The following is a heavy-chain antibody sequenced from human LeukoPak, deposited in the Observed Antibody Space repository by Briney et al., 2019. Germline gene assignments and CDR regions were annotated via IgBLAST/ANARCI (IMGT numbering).Heavy chain of an antibody. CDR1: AGSFSGYY. CDR2: INHSGST. J-gene: IGHJ5*02. D-gene: IGHD1-7*01. Sequence: SETLSLTCAVYAGSFSGYYCSWIRQPPGKGLEWIGEINHSGSTNYTPSLKSRVTISVDTSENQFSLKLSSVTAADTAVYYCAKKKGPTGTTYWFDPWGQGTLVTVSS. V-gene: IGHV4-34*01. CDR3: AKKKGPTGTTYWFDP.